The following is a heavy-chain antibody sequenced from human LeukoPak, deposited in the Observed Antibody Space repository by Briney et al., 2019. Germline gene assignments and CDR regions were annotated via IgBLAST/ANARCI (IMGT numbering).Heavy chain of an antibody. CDR1: EFTFSSYA. CDR3: ARDRSNWVGSTGPDY. D-gene: IGHD7-27*01. V-gene: IGHV3-23*01. J-gene: IGHJ4*02. Sequence: GGSLRLSCVVSEFTFSSYAMSWVRQAPGKGLEWVSAISGSGGSTYYADSVKGRFTISRDNSKNTLYLQMNSLRAEDTAVYYCARDRSNWVGSTGPDYWGQGTLVTVSS. CDR2: ISGSGGST.